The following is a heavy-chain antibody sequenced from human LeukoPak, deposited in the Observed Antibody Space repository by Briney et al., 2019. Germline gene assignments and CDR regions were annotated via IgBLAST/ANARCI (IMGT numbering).Heavy chain of an antibody. V-gene: IGHV1-8*01. CDR2: MNPNSGNT. J-gene: IGHJ6*02. CDR3: ARSQVGATTLLYYYYYGMDV. Sequence: ASVKVSCKASGYTFTSYDINWVRQATGQGPEWMGWMNPNSGNTGYAQKFQGRVTMTRNTSISTAYMELSSLRSEDTAVYYCARSQVGATTLLYYYYYGMDVWGQGTTVTVSS. D-gene: IGHD1-26*01. CDR1: GYTFTSYD.